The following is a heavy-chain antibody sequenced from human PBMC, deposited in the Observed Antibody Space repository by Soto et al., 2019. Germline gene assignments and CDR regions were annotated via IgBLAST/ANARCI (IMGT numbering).Heavy chain of an antibody. D-gene: IGHD3-3*01. J-gene: IGHJ4*02. CDR2: ISGSGVST. CDR3: GKSAAPAAGRLDSITIFGVAYYPLFDC. Sequence: PAGSLRLSCAASGFTFSSYSISWVRQAPWKGLEWVSAISGSGVSTYYADSVKGRFKISRDNSKNTLYLQMNSLRAEDTAVYYCGKSAAPAAGRLDSITIFGVAYYPLFDCFGQGTLVPVSS. CDR1: GFTFSSYS. V-gene: IGHV3-23*01.